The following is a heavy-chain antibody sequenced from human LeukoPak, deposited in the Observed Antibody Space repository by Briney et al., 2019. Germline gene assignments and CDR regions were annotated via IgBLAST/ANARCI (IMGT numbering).Heavy chain of an antibody. J-gene: IGHJ4*02. D-gene: IGHD3-9*01. CDR2: ISYDGGNK. Sequence: PGGSLRLSCAASGFTFSSYAMHWVRQAPGKGLEWVAVISYDGGNKYYADSVKGRFTISRDNSKNTLYVEMNTLRAEDTAVYYCAKWGDYDILTGYYVSDFWGQGTLVTVSS. V-gene: IGHV3-30-3*01. CDR3: AKWGDYDILTGYYVSDF. CDR1: GFTFSSYA.